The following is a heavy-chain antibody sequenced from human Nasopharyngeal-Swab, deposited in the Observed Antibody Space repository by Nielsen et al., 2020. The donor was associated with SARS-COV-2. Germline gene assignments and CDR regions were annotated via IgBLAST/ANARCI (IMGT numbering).Heavy chain of an antibody. V-gene: IGHV1-69*01. Sequence: SVKVSCKASGGTFSSYAISWVRQAPVRGLEWMGGIIPIFGTANYAQKFQGRVTITADESTSTAYMELSSLRSEDTAVYYCARGGYYGSGSYFHYYYGMDVWGQGTTVTVSS. CDR1: GGTFSSYA. CDR2: IIPIFGTA. CDR3: ARGGYYGSGSYFHYYYGMDV. J-gene: IGHJ6*02. D-gene: IGHD3-10*01.